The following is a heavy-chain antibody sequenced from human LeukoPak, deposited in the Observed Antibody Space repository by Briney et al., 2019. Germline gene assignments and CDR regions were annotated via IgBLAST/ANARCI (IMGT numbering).Heavy chain of an antibody. CDR1: GFTFSSYA. D-gene: IGHD3-10*01. CDR3: ARDLKYYYGPGMRKRDYYGMDV. V-gene: IGHV3-30-3*01. J-gene: IGHJ6*02. CDR2: ISYDGSNK. Sequence: PGRSLRLSCAASGFTFSSYAMHWVRQAPGKGLEWVAVISYDGSNKYYADSVKGRFTISRDNSKNTLYLQMYSLRAEDTAVYYCARDLKYYYGPGMRKRDYYGMDVWGQGTTVTVSS.